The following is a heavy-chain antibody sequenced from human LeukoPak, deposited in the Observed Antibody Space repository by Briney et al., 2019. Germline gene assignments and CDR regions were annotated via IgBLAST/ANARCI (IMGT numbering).Heavy chain of an antibody. CDR3: ARHGQDGYNLRKVYFDY. Sequence: SETLSLTCAVYGGSFSGYYWSWIRQPPGKGLEWIGEIDHSGSTNYNPSLKSRVTISVDTSKNQFSLKLSSVTAADTAVYYCARHGQDGYNLRKVYFDYWGQGTLVTVSS. CDR1: GGSFSGYY. J-gene: IGHJ4*02. V-gene: IGHV4-34*01. CDR2: IDHSGST. D-gene: IGHD5-24*01.